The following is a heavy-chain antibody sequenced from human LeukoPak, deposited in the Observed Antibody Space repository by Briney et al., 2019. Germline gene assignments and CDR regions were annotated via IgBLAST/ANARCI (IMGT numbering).Heavy chain of an antibody. V-gene: IGHV1-18*01. CDR2: ISAYNGNT. CDR3: AIIDDSSGYYSDAFDI. CDR1: GYTFTSYG. D-gene: IGHD3-22*01. J-gene: IGHJ3*02. Sequence: ASVKVSCKASGYTFTSYGISWVRQAPGQGLEWMGWISAYNGNTNYAQKLQGRVTMTTDTSTSTAYMELRSLRSDDTAVYYCAIIDDSSGYYSDAFDIWGQGTMVTVSS.